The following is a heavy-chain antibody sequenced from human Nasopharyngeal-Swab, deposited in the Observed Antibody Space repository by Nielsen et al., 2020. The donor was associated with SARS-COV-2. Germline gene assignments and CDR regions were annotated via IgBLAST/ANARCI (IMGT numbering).Heavy chain of an antibody. CDR1: GGTFSSYV. CDR2: IIPIFGTA. J-gene: IGHJ4*02. CDR3: ARDMGPIAALLMYYFDY. Sequence: SVKVSCKASGGTFSSYVISWVRQAPGQGLEWMGGIIPIFGTANYAQKFQGRVTITRDTSASTAYMELSSLRSEDTAVYYCARDMGPIAALLMYYFDYWGQGTLVTVSS. D-gene: IGHD6-6*01. V-gene: IGHV1-69*05.